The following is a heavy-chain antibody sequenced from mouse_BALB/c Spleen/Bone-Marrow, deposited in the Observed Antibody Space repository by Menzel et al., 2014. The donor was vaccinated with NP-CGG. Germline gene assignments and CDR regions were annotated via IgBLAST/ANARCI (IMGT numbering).Heavy chain of an antibody. D-gene: IGHD2-3*01. CDR1: GFSLTSYG. V-gene: IGHV2-2*02. CDR3: ARNLGDGYSFAY. Sequence: QVQLQQSGPGLVQPSQSLSITCTVPGFSLTSYGVHWVRQSPGKGLEWLGVIWSGGNTDYNAAFISRLSISKDNSKSQVFFKMNSLQANDTAIYYCARNLGDGYSFAYWGQGTLVTVSA. J-gene: IGHJ3*01. CDR2: IWSGGNT.